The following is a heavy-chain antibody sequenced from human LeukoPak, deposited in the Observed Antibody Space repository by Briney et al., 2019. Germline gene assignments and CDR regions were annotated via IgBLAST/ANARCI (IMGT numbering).Heavy chain of an antibody. CDR3: ARLTTMIDY. D-gene: IGHD3-22*01. J-gene: IGHJ4*02. CDR1: GGSICSSSYY. CDR2: IYYSGST. Sequence: SETLSLTCTVSGGSICSSSYYWGWIRQPPGKGLEWIGSIYYSGSTYYNPSLKSRVTISVDTSKNQFSLKLSSVTAADTAVYYCARLTTMIDYWGQGTLVTVSS. V-gene: IGHV4-39*01.